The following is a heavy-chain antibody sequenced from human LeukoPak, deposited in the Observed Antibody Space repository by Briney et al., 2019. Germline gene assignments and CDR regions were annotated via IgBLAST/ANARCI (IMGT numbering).Heavy chain of an antibody. Sequence: GGSLRLSCAASGFTFSSYAMHWVRQAPGKGLEWVAVISYDRSNKYYADSVKGRFTISRDNSKNTLYLQMNSLRAEDTAVYYCARDAGYFYYMDVWGKGTTVTVSS. CDR1: GFTFSSYA. J-gene: IGHJ6*03. CDR3: ARDAGYFYYMDV. CDR2: ISYDRSNK. V-gene: IGHV3-30-3*01. D-gene: IGHD3-10*01.